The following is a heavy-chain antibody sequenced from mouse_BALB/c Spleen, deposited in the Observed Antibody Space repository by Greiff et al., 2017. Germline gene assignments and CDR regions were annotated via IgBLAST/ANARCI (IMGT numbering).Heavy chain of an antibody. J-gene: IGHJ3*01. CDR2: ISSGGGST. CDR1: GFAFSSYD. CDR3: ARQGYGNYLAWFAY. D-gene: IGHD2-10*02. V-gene: IGHV5-12-1*01. Sequence: DVKLVESGGGLVKPGGSLKLSCAASGFAFSSYDMSWVRQTPEKRLEWVAYISSGGGSTYYPDTVKGRFTISRDNAKNTLYLQMSSLKSEDTAMYYCARQGYGNYLAWFAYWGQGTLVTVSA.